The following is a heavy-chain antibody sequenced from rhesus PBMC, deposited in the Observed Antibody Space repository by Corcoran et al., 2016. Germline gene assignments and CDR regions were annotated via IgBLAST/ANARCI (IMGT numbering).Heavy chain of an antibody. CDR1: GGSIRSDY. Sequence: QLQLQESGPGLVKPSETLSLTCAVSGGSIRSDYWGWIRQPPGQGLEWIGRISVSGANTDYNPSRKSRVTISTDTSRNQFALGLSSVTAADTAVYYCARRHSGTSYYFDIWGPGTPITISS. V-gene: IGHV4-173*01. J-gene: IGHJ2*01. CDR3: ARRHSGTSYYFDI. D-gene: IGHD6-25*01. CDR2: ISVSGANT.